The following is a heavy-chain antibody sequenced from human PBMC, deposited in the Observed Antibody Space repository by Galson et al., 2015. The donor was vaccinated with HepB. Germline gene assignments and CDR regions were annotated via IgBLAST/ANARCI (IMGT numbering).Heavy chain of an antibody. J-gene: IGHJ4*02. Sequence: SETLSLTCAVSGDSISNDRWWSWVRQPPGEGLEWIGEAYYSGGTNYRPSLKSRVTISVDKSKNQFSLKLTSVTAADTAVYYCARAKEGRGYFDYRGQGTLVTVSS. D-gene: IGHD3-10*01. CDR2: AYYSGGT. CDR1: GDSISNDRW. V-gene: IGHV4-4*02. CDR3: ARAKEGRGYFDY.